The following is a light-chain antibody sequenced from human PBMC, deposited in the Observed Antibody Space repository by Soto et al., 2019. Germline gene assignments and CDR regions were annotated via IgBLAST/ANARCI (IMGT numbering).Light chain of an antibody. Sequence: ALTQPPSASGSPGQSVTISCTGTSSDVGGYNFVSWYQQHPGKAPKLIIYEVTKRPSGVPDRFSGSKSGNTASLTVSGLQAEDEADYYCSSYSGTNNYVFGTGTKLTVL. CDR2: EVT. V-gene: IGLV2-8*01. J-gene: IGLJ1*01. CDR3: SSYSGTNNYV. CDR1: SSDVGGYNF.